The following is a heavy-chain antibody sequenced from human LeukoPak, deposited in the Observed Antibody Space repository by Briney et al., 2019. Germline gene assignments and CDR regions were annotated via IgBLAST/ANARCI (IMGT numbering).Heavy chain of an antibody. Sequence: ASVKVSCKASGYTFTSYYMHWVRQAPGQGLEWMGIINPSGGSTSYAQKLQGRVTMTRDTSTSTVYMELSSLRSEDTAVYYCARVEQQLVGGNLGGFDPWGQGTLVTVSS. V-gene: IGHV1-46*01. J-gene: IGHJ5*02. CDR2: INPSGGST. CDR1: GYTFTSYY. D-gene: IGHD6-13*01. CDR3: ARVEQQLVGGNLGGFDP.